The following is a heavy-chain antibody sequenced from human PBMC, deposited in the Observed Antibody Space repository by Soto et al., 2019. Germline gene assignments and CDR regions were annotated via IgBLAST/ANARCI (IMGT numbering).Heavy chain of an antibody. Sequence: QVQLVQSGAEVKKPGASVKVSCKASGYTFTSYGISWVRQAPGQGLEWMGWISDYNGNTNYAQKLQGRVTMTTDTTTRTAYMELKSLRSDDTAVDYCAKDPQWPPDRYWGQGTLVTVSS. CDR1: GYTFTSYG. CDR3: AKDPQWPPDRY. D-gene: IGHD2-8*01. J-gene: IGHJ4*02. V-gene: IGHV1-18*01. CDR2: ISDYNGNT.